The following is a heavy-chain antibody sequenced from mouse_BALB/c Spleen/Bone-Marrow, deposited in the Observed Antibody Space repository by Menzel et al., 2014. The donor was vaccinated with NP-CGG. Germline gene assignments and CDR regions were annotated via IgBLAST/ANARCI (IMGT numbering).Heavy chain of an antibody. D-gene: IGHD1-1*01. Sequence: VKLVESGPEMVKPGASVKISCRASGYAFSSSWMNWVKQRPGRGLEWIGRIYPGDGDTNYNGKFKGKATLTADKSSSTAYMQLSSLTSVDSAVYICARTYGSSYFVYWGQGTLVTVSA. J-gene: IGHJ3*01. CDR1: GYAFSSSW. V-gene: IGHV1-82*01. CDR3: ARTYGSSYFVY. CDR2: IYPGDGDT.